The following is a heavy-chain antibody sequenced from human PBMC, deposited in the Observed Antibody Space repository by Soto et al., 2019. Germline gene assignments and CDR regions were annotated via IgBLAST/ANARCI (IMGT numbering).Heavy chain of an antibody. J-gene: IGHJ4*02. D-gene: IGHD3-16*01. V-gene: IGHV3-23*01. Sequence: GPLILSCTASGFSFRNYAMSWVRQAPGKGLEWVSGISGSAGTIYYTESLRVRFTISRDNSQQTLYLQMNSLRDEDTDIYYCANWGKSGSDYWGQGTRVTVSS. CDR3: ANWGKSGSDY. CDR1: GFSFRNYA. CDR2: ISGSAGTI.